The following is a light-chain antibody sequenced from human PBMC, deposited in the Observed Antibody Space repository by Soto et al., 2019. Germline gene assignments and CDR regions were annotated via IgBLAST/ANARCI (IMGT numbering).Light chain of an antibody. CDR2: KAS. CDR3: QQYSTYPSLT. V-gene: IGKV1-5*03. CDR1: QGISSC. J-gene: IGKJ4*01. Sequence: DIPMTQSPSSLSASVGDRVTIPCRASQGISSCLAWYQQKPGKAPKLLIYKASSLESGGPSRFSGSGSGTKFTLTIIGLQPDDFAAYFCQQYSTYPSLTFGGGTKVDI.